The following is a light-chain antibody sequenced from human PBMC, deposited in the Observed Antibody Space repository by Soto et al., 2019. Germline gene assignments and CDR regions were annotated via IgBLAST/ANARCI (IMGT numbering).Light chain of an antibody. Sequence: QSVLTQPASVSGSPGQSIAISCTGTSSDVGGYKYVSWYQQYPGKAPKLMIYDVSNRPSGVPDRFSGSKSGNTASLTISGLQSEHEADYYCSSHKSYTSYVFGTGTKVTVL. CDR3: SSHKSYTSYV. J-gene: IGLJ1*01. V-gene: IGLV2-14*01. CDR2: DVS. CDR1: SSDVGGYKY.